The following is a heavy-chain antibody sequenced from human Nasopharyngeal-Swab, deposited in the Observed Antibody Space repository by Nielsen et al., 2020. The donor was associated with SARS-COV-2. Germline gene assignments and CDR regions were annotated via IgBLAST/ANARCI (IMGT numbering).Heavy chain of an antibody. Sequence: GSLRLSCTVSGGSISSYYWSWIRQSPGKGLEWIGYFYYSGITNYNPSLKSRVTILIDTSKNQFSLKLNSVTAADTAVYYCARHDYGDLITIDSWGQGTLVTVSS. V-gene: IGHV4-59*08. J-gene: IGHJ5*01. D-gene: IGHD4-17*01. CDR1: GGSISSYY. CDR3: ARHDYGDLITIDS. CDR2: FYYSGIT.